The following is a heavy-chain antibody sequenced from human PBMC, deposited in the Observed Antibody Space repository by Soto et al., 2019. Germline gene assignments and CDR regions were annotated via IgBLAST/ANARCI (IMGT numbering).Heavy chain of an antibody. J-gene: IGHJ6*02. V-gene: IGHV4-59*01. CDR3: ARDRIAVADEDGMDV. D-gene: IGHD6-19*01. CDR2: IYYSGST. Sequence: SETLSLTCIVSGGSNSSYYWSWIRQPPEKGLECSGYIYYSGSTNYNPSLKSRVTISVDTSKNQFSLKLSSVTAADTAVYYCARDRIAVADEDGMDVWGQGTTVTVYS. CDR1: GGSNSSYY.